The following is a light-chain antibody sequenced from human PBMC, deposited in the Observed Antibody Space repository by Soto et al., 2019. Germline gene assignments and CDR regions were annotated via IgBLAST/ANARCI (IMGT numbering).Light chain of an antibody. CDR2: VAS. V-gene: IGKV1-39*01. CDR1: QSIGRY. CDR3: QQTHRTPWT. J-gene: IGKJ1*01. Sequence: DIQMTQSPSSLSASVGDRVTITCRASQSIGRYLSWYQQQPGKAPTVLISVASTLQSGVPSRFSGSESETDFTLTISSREPEDFATYYWQQTHRTPWTFGQGTKVEIK.